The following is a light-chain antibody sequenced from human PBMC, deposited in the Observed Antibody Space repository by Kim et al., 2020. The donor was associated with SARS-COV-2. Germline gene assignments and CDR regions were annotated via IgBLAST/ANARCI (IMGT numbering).Light chain of an antibody. V-gene: IGLV3-19*01. CDR2: GKN. J-gene: IGLJ2*01. CDR1: SRRSYY. Sequence: ALGQTVRITCQGDSRRSYYASWYQQQPGQAPVLVIYGKNNRPSGIPDRFSGSSSGNTASLTITGAQAEDEADYYCNSRDTSGNHLVFGGGTKLTVL. CDR3: NSRDTSGNHLV.